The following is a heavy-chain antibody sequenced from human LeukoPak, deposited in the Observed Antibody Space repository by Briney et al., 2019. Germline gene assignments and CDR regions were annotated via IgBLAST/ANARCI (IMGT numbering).Heavy chain of an antibody. Sequence: GASVKVSCKASGGTFSSYAISWVRQAPGQGLEWMGGIIPIFGTANYAQKFQGRVTITTDESTSTAYMELSSLRSEDAAVYYCARLTSSIAAPVDWFDPWGQGTLVTVSS. CDR2: IIPIFGTA. V-gene: IGHV1-69*05. CDR1: GGTFSSYA. CDR3: ARLTSSIAAPVDWFDP. J-gene: IGHJ5*02. D-gene: IGHD6-6*01.